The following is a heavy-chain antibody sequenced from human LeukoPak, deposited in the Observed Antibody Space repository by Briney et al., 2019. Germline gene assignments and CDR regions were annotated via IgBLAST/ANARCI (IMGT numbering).Heavy chain of an antibody. CDR2: ISSSSSYI. CDR1: GFTFSSYS. D-gene: IGHD3-22*01. V-gene: IGHV3-21*01. CDR3: AINSYDSSGYYPH. J-gene: IGHJ4*02. Sequence: GGSLRLSCAASGFTFSSYSMNWVRQAPGKGLEWVSSISSSSSYIYYADSVKGRFTISRDNAKNSLYLQMNSLRAEDTAVHYCAINSYDSSGYYPHWGQGTLVTVSS.